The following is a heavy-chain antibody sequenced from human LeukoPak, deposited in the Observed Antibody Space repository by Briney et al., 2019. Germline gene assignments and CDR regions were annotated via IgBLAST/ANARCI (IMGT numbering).Heavy chain of an antibody. CDR1: GFTFSGSA. CDR3: TLVGDITLTPKGY. CDR2: IRSKANSYAT. J-gene: IGHJ4*02. V-gene: IGHV3-73*01. D-gene: IGHD3-22*01. Sequence: GGSLRLSCAASGFTFSGSAMHWVRQASGKGLEWVGRIRSKANSYATAYAASVKGRFTISRDDSKNTAYLQMNSLKTEDTAVYYCTLVGDITLTPKGYWGQGTLVTVSS.